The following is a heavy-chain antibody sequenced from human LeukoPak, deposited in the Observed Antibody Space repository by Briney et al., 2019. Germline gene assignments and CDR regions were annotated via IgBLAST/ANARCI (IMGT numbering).Heavy chain of an antibody. J-gene: IGHJ6*03. V-gene: IGHV3-48*03. Sequence: GGSLRLSCAASGFTFSSYEMNWVRQAPGKGLEWVSYISSSGSTIYYADSVKGRFTISRDNAKNSLYLRMNSLRAEDTAVYYCASSLVAGYYYYSYYYMDVWGKGTTVTVSS. CDR3: ASSLVAGYYYYSYYYMDV. CDR1: GFTFSSYE. CDR2: ISSSGSTI. D-gene: IGHD5-18*01.